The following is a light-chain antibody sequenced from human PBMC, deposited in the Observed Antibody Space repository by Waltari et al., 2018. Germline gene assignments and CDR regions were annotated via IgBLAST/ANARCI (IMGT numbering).Light chain of an antibody. J-gene: IGLJ2*01. CDR2: EVS. CDR3: SSHAGNNNVV. CDR1: NSDVGGYNS. V-gene: IGLV2-8*01. Sequence: QSALTQPPSASGSPGQSVTISCTGTNSDVGGYNSVSWYQQHPGKAPKFMIYEVSKRPSGFPDRFSGSKSGNTASLTVSGLQAEDEADYYCSSHAGNNNVVVGGGTKLTVL.